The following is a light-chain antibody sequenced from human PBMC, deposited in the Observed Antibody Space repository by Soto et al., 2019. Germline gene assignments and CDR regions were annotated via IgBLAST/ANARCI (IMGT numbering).Light chain of an antibody. Sequence: QSVLTQPPSVSGAPGQRVTISCTGSSSNIGAGFDVHWYQQLPGTAPKLLIYGNSNRPSGVPDRFSGSKSGTSASLAITGLQADDEADYYCQSYDSTLSGSGFGTGTKVTVL. CDR1: SSNIGAGFD. CDR2: GNS. V-gene: IGLV1-40*01. J-gene: IGLJ1*01. CDR3: QSYDSTLSGSG.